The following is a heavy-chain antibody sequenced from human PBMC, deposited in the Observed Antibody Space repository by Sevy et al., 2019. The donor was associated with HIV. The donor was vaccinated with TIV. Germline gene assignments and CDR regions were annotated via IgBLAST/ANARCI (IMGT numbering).Heavy chain of an antibody. Sequence: GGSLRLSCAASGFTFSSFGMHWVRQAPGKGLEWVAVIWFDGSNTYYADSVKGRFTISRDNAKNSLYLQMNSLRAEDTAVYYCARVPGYSSGWYDYWGRGTLVTVSS. CDR1: GFTFSSFG. J-gene: IGHJ4*02. V-gene: IGHV3-33*01. CDR3: ARVPGYSSGWYDY. CDR2: IWFDGSNT. D-gene: IGHD6-19*01.